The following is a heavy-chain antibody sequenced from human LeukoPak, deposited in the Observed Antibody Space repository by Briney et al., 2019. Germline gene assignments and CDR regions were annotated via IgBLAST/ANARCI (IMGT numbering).Heavy chain of an antibody. Sequence: SETLSLTCTVSGGSISSSSYYWGWIRQPPGKGLEWIGSIYYSGSTYYNPSLKSRVTISVDKSNNHLSLKLSSVTAADTAVYYCAREIGSGRYFDYWGQGTLVTVSS. CDR2: IYYSGST. CDR3: AREIGSGRYFDY. V-gene: IGHV4-39*07. CDR1: GGSISSSSYY. D-gene: IGHD1-1*01. J-gene: IGHJ4*02.